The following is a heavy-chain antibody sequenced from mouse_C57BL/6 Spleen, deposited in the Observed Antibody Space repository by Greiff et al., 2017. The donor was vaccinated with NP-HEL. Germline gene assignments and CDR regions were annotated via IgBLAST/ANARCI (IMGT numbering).Heavy chain of an antibody. D-gene: IGHD3-1*01. CDR1: GFTFSDYG. CDR2: ISNLAYSI. J-gene: IGHJ1*03. Sequence: EVKLVESGGGLVQPGGSLKLSCAASGFTFSDYGMAWVRQAPRKGPEWVAFISNLAYSIYYADTVTGRFTISRENAKNTLYLEMSSLRSEDTAMYYCARHEGLRGDWYFDVWGTGTTVTVSS. CDR3: ARHEGLRGDWYFDV. V-gene: IGHV5-15*04.